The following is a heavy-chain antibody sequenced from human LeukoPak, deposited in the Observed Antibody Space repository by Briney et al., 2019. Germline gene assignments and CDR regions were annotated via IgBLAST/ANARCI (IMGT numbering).Heavy chain of an antibody. D-gene: IGHD2-21*01. V-gene: IGHV4-39*07. CDR2: IYRSGDT. CDR3: ARDRDLRWFYY. CDR1: GDSISSGSYY. J-gene: IGHJ4*02. Sequence: SETLSLTCTVSGDSISSGSYYWGWIRQPPGMGLEWIGSIYRSGDTYYNPSLKGRVTISVDTSKNQFSLKLSSVTAADTAVYYCARDRDLRWFYYWGQGTLVNVSS.